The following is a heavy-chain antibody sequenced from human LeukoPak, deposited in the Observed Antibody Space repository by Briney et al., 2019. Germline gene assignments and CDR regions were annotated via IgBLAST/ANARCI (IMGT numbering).Heavy chain of an antibody. CDR3: ARTREYSSTWFFPPFDP. CDR1: GYTFTGYY. D-gene: IGHD6-13*01. Sequence: GASVKVSCKASGYTFTGYYMNWVRQAPGQGLGWMGWINPNSGRTNYAHNFQGRVTLTRDPSISTAYMELTGLTSNDTGVYYCARTREYSSTWFFPPFDPWGQGTLVTVSS. J-gene: IGHJ5*02. V-gene: IGHV1-2*02. CDR2: INPNSGRT.